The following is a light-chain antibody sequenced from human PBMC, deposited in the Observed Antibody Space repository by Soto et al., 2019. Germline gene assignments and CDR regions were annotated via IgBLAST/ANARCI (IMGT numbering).Light chain of an antibody. CDR1: QSISTS. V-gene: IGKV1-5*03. CDR3: QHCDTYWT. Sequence: IKMTQSPSTLSASVGDRVTITCRASQSISTSLAWYQQKPGKAPKVLIYKASSLESGVPSRFSGSGSGTEFTLTISSLQPDDFATYYCQHCDTYWTFGQGTKVEIK. CDR2: KAS. J-gene: IGKJ1*01.